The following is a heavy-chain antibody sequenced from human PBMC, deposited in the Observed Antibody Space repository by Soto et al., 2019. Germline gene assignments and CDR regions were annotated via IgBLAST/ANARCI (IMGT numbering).Heavy chain of an antibody. CDR2: ISSNGGST. D-gene: IGHD6-13*01. CDR1: GFTFSSYA. V-gene: IGHV3-64D*06. CDR3: VKGYTQQLVYYFDY. J-gene: IGHJ4*02. Sequence: GGSLRLSCSASGFTFSSYAMHWVRQAPGKGLEYVSAISSNGGSTYYADSVKGRFTISRDNSKNTLYLQMSSLRAEDTAVYYCVKGYTQQLVYYFDYWGQGTLVTVSS.